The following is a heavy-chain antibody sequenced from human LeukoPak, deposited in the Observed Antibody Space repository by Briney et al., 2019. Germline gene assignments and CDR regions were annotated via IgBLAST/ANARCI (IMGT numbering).Heavy chain of an antibody. CDR3: ARVPYYYGSGSYNHYYYYYMDV. CDR1: GFTFSLFA. CDR2: ISYDGKDK. Sequence: PGGSLRLSCAASGFTFSLFAMHWVRQSPGKGLEWVAAISYDGKDKFYADSVQGRFTFSRDNAKNSLYLQMNSLRAEDTALYHCARVPYYYGSGSYNHYYYYYMDVWGKGTTVTISS. D-gene: IGHD3-10*01. V-gene: IGHV3-30*04. J-gene: IGHJ6*03.